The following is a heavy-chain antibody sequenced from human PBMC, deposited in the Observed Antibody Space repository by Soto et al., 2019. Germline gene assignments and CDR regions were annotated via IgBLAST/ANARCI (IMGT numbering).Heavy chain of an antibody. V-gene: IGHV2-5*01. Sequence: QITLKESGPTLVKPTQTLTLTCTFSGFSLSTSGVGVGWIRQPPGKALEWLALIYGNDVKRYSPSLKNRLTSTQDTSKNQVVLTMTNMDPVDTATYYCAHSAIYTSTWFYFDYWGQGTLVTVSS. CDR2: IYGNDVK. CDR3: AHSAIYTSTWFYFDY. J-gene: IGHJ4*02. D-gene: IGHD6-13*01. CDR1: GFSLSTSGVG.